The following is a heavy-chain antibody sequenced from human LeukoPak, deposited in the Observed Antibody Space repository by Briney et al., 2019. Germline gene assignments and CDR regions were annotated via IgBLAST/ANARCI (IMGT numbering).Heavy chain of an antibody. Sequence: GGSLRPSCAASGFTFSSYAMSWVRQAPGKGLEWVSAISGSGGSTYYADSVKGRFTISRDNSKNTLYLQMNSLRAEDTAVYYCAKDPVGATQGYYFDYWGQGTLVTVSS. CDR3: AKDPVGATQGYYFDY. J-gene: IGHJ4*02. CDR1: GFTFSSYA. V-gene: IGHV3-23*01. D-gene: IGHD1-26*01. CDR2: ISGSGGST.